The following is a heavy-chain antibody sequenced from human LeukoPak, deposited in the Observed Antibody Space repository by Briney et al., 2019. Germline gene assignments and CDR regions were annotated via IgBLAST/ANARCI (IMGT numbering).Heavy chain of an antibody. CDR3: ARDLRSTMVRGVPRALNY. V-gene: IGHV1-18*01. Sequence: ASVKVSCKASGYTFTSYGISWVRQAPGRGLEWMGWISAYNGNTNYAQKLQGRVTMTTDTSTSTAYMELRSLRSDDTAVYYCARDLRSTMVRGVPRALNYWGQGTLVTVSS. J-gene: IGHJ4*02. CDR1: GYTFTSYG. CDR2: ISAYNGNT. D-gene: IGHD3-10*01.